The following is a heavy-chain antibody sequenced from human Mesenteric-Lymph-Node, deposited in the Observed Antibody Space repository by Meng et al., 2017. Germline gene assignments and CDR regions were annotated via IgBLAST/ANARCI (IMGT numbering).Heavy chain of an antibody. V-gene: IGHV4-34*01. CDR2: VNHSGKT. Sequence: SETLSLTCAVYGGSFSSNFWTWVRQAPGRGLEWIGDVNHSGKTNYNPSLKGRVTISVDMSKTQFSLILNSVTAADTGVYYCARSFAVTMFDYWGQGTLVTVSS. CDR3: ARSFAVTMFDY. D-gene: IGHD2-21*02. CDR1: GGSFSSNF. J-gene: IGHJ4*02.